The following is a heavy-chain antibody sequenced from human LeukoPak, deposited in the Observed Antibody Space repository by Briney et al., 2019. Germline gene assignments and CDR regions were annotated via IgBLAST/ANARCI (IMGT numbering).Heavy chain of an antibody. Sequence: PGGSLRLSCAASGFTVSSNYMSWVRQAPGEGLEWVSVIYSGGSTYYADSVKGRFTISRDNSKNTLYLQMNSLRAEDTAVYYCAREPLPYYDILTGYYIWGQGTLVTVSS. D-gene: IGHD3-9*01. CDR1: GFTVSSNY. CDR2: IYSGGST. J-gene: IGHJ4*02. CDR3: AREPLPYYDILTGYYI. V-gene: IGHV3-53*01.